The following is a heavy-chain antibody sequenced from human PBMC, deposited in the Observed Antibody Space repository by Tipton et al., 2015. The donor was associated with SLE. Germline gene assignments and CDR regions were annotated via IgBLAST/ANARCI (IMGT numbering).Heavy chain of an antibody. CDR1: GGSISSSSYY. D-gene: IGHD3-22*01. CDR3: ARDQSTYYYDSSGRDAFDI. J-gene: IGHJ3*02. V-gene: IGHV4-39*07. CDR2: IYYSGST. Sequence: TLSLTCTVSGGSISSSSYYWGWLRQPPGKGLEWIGSIYYSGSTYYNPSLKRRFTISGDTTKNQFSLKLSSMTTAYTAVYYCARDQSTYYYDSSGRDAFDIWVQGTMVSVSS.